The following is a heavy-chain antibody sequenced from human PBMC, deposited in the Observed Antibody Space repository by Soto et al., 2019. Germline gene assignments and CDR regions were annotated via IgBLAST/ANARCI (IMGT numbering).Heavy chain of an antibody. D-gene: IGHD3-10*01. CDR2: TYYRPKWYN. CDR3: ARAGPDYYYYGLDV. J-gene: IGHJ6*02. Sequence: PSQTLSLTCAVSGDSVSTNSAAWNWIRQSPPRGLEWLGRTYYRPKWYNDYAVSVKSRININADTSKNQISLQLNSVTPEDTAVYYCARAGPDYYYYGLDVWGQGTTVTVSS. V-gene: IGHV6-1*01. CDR1: GDSVSTNSAA.